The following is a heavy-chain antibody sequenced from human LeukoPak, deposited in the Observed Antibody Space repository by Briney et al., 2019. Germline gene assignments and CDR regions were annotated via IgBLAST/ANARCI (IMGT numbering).Heavy chain of an antibody. CDR3: ARALGGDYSY. Sequence: SETLSLTCTVSGGSISGSNYYWGWIRQPPGKGLEWIGSIYYSGSTYYNPSLKSRVTISVDTSKNQFSLEVSSVTAADTAVYYCARALGGDYSYWGQGTLVSVSS. D-gene: IGHD4-17*01. CDR2: IYYSGST. V-gene: IGHV4-39*07. CDR1: GGSISGSNYY. J-gene: IGHJ4*02.